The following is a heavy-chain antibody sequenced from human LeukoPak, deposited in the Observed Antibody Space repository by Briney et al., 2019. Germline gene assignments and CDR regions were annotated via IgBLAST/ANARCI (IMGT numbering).Heavy chain of an antibody. V-gene: IGHV4-39*07. CDR1: GDSISSSSYY. CDR3: ARTDYYGSGSYYDAFDI. Sequence: SETLSLTCTVPGDSISSSSYYWGWIRQPPGKGLEWIGSIYYSGSTYYNPSLKSRVTISVDTSKNQFSLKLSSVTAADTAVYYCARTDYYGSGSYYDAFDIWGQGTMVTVSS. J-gene: IGHJ3*02. D-gene: IGHD3-10*01. CDR2: IYYSGST.